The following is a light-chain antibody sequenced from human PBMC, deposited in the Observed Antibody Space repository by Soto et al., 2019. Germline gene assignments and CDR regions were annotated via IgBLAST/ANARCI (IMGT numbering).Light chain of an antibody. CDR1: QSVSSSY. J-gene: IGKJ2*01. CDR2: AAS. CDR3: QQYGALPYT. V-gene: IGKV3-20*01. Sequence: DIVLTQSPGTLSLPPGERATLSCRASQSVSSSYFAWYQQKPGQAPRLLIYAASRRASGIPDRLSGSGSGTDFTLTINRLEPEDFAVYYCQQYGALPYTFGQGTKVDIK.